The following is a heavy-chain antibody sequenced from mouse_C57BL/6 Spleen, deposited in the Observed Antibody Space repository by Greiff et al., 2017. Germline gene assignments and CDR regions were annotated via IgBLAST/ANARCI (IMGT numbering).Heavy chain of an antibody. CDR3: ARWCYYDYDGSWFAY. J-gene: IGHJ3*01. D-gene: IGHD2-4*01. Sequence: QVQLQQPGAELVKPGASVKMSCKASGYTFTSYWITWVKQRPGQGLEWIGDIYPGSGSTNYNEKFKSKATLTVDTSSSTAYMQLSSLTSEDSAVYYCARWCYYDYDGSWFAYWGQGTLVTVSA. V-gene: IGHV1-55*01. CDR2: IYPGSGST. CDR1: GYTFTSYW.